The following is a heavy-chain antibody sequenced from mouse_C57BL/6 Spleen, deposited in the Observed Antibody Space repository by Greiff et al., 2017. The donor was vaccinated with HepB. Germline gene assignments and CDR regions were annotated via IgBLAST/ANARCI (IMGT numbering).Heavy chain of an antibody. CDR1: GYTFTDYY. Sequence: EVQRVESGPVLVKPGASVKMSCKASGYTFTDYYMNWVKQSHGKSLEWIGVINPYNGGTSYNQKFKGKATLTVDKSSSTAYMELNSLTSEDSAVYYCARLVTTVETFDYWGQGTTLTVSS. J-gene: IGHJ2*01. CDR2: INPYNGGT. V-gene: IGHV1-19*01. D-gene: IGHD1-1*01. CDR3: ARLVTTVETFDY.